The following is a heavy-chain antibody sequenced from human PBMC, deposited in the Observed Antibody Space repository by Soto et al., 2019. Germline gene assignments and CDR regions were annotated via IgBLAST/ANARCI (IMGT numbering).Heavy chain of an antibody. J-gene: IGHJ4*02. CDR1: GYTFTSYW. V-gene: IGHV5-10-1*01. Sequence: PGESLKISCKASGYTFTSYWITWVRQMPGRGLEWMGRIDPSDSSTNYSPSFQGHVTISTDKSITTAHLQWSSLKVSDTAMYYCAANGYTYGYHFDHCGKRPQVTVSS. D-gene: IGHD5-18*01. CDR3: AANGYTYGYHFDH. CDR2: IDPSDSST.